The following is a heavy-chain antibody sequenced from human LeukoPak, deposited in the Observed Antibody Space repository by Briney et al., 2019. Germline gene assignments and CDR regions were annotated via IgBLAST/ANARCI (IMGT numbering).Heavy chain of an antibody. Sequence: SVKVSCKASGGTFSSYAISWVRQAPGQGLEWMGRIIPILGIANYAQKFQGRVTITADKSTSTAYMELSSLRSEDTAVYYCARGRYYYGSGDSFDSWGQGTLVTVSS. V-gene: IGHV1-69*04. CDR2: IIPILGIA. CDR1: GGTFSSYA. D-gene: IGHD3-10*01. CDR3: ARGRYYYGSGDSFDS. J-gene: IGHJ4*02.